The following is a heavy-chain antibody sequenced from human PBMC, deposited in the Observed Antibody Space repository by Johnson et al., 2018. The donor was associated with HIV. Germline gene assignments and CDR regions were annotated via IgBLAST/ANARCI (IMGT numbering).Heavy chain of an antibody. J-gene: IGHJ3*02. Sequence: MQLVESGGGLVQPGGSLRLSCAASGFTVSSNYMSWVRQAPGKGLEWVSAISGSGGSTYYADSVKGRFTISRDNSKNTLYLQMNSLRAEDTAVYYCAKDVMVIAKHDAFDIWGQGTMVTVSS. CDR2: ISGSGGST. CDR1: GFTVSSNY. V-gene: IGHV3-23*04. CDR3: AKDVMVIAKHDAFDI. D-gene: IGHD2-21*01.